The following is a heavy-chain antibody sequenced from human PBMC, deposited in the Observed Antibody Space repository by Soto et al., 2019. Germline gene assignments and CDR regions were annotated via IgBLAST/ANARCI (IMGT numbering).Heavy chain of an antibody. CDR1: GGSISSGGYY. J-gene: IGHJ5*02. Sequence: QVQLQESGPGLVKPSQTLSLTCTVSGGSISSGGYYWNWIRQHPGKGLEWIGYVYYIGSTYYNPSLXCXFTISLDTSKIQFSLKLSSVAAADTAVYYCARRVFPWGQGTLVTVSS. CDR2: VYYIGST. V-gene: IGHV4-31*03. CDR3: ARRVFP.